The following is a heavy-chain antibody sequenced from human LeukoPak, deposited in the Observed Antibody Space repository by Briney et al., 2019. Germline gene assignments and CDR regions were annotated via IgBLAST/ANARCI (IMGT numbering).Heavy chain of an antibody. CDR2: IYPRDGST. Sequence: GASVKVSCKASGYTFTSNYIHWVRQAPGQGLEWMGMIYPRDGSTSYAQKFQGRVTMTRDTSTSTVYMELSSLRSEDTAVYYCAREPVVVPVAFKVDGMDVWGQGTTVTVSS. J-gene: IGHJ6*02. D-gene: IGHD2-2*01. V-gene: IGHV1-46*01. CDR3: AREPVVVPVAFKVDGMDV. CDR1: GYTFTSNY.